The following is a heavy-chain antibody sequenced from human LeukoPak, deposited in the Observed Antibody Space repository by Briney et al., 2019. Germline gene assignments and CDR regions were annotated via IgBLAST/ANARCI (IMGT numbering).Heavy chain of an antibody. D-gene: IGHD2-15*01. J-gene: IGHJ3*02. CDR2: IKQDGSEK. V-gene: IGHV3-7*03. CDR1: GFTFSSYW. CDR3: GKDPDPFLGLLMAFDI. Sequence: PGGSLRLSCAASGFTFSSYWMSWVRQAPGKGLEWVANIKQDGSEKYYVDSVKGRFTISRDNAKNTVYLQMNSLRAEDTAVYYCGKDPDPFLGLLMAFDIWGQGTMVTVSS.